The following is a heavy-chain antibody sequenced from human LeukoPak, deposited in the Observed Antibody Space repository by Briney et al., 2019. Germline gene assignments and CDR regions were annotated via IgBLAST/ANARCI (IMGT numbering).Heavy chain of an antibody. CDR1: GFTFSSYG. J-gene: IGHJ4*02. CDR3: AKDRPIAAAGTLDY. D-gene: IGHD6-13*01. Sequence: PGGSLRLSCAASGFTFSSYGMHWVRQAPGKGLEWVAFIRYDGSNKYYADSVKGRLTISRDNSKNTLYLQMNSLRAEETAVYYCAKDRPIAAAGTLDYWGQGTLVTVSS. V-gene: IGHV3-30*02. CDR2: IRYDGSNK.